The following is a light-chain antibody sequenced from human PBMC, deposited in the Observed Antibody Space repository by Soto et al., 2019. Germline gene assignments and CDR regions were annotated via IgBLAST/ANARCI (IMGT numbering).Light chain of an antibody. Sequence: QSALTQPASVSGSPGQSITISCTRSSTDFENYNLVSWYQHCPDKAPKLIIYEGTKRPSEISDRFSGSESDTTASLIISGPQAEEEGDYYCSSYGGRRARVVFGGGTKLTVL. CDR1: STDFENYNL. J-gene: IGLJ2*01. CDR3: SSYGGRRARVV. CDR2: EGT. V-gene: IGLV2-23*01.